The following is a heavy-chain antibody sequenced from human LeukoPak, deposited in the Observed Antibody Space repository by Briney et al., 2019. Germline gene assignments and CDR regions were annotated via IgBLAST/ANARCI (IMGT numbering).Heavy chain of an antibody. CDR2: ISSSSPI. V-gene: IGHV3-48*02. J-gene: IGHJ4*02. CDR1: GFTFSTYS. D-gene: IGHD3-22*01. Sequence: GGSLRLSCAASGFTFSTYSMNWVGQAPGKGLEWVSYISSSSPIYYADSVKGRFTISRDNAKNSLYLQMNSLRDEDTAVYYCAREWFYDSSGYYVYWGQGTLVTVSS. CDR3: AREWFYDSSGYYVY.